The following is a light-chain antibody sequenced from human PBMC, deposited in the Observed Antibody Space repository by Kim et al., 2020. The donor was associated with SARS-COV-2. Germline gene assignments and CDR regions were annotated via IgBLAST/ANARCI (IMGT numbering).Light chain of an antibody. CDR1: TGAVTRTYY. CDR2: STN. Sequence: PVGQVTLPAAPTTGAVTRTYYPNWYQKKPGKSPRSLIYSTNNKHSWTPARFSGSLLGGKAAPTLSGVQPEDEAEYHCFLYYGGAWVFGGGTQLTVL. CDR3: FLYYGGAWV. J-gene: IGLJ3*02. V-gene: IGLV7-43*01.